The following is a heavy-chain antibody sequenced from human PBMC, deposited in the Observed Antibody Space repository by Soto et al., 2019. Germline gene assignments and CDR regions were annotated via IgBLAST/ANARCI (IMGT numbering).Heavy chain of an antibody. Sequence: VGSLRLSCAASGFTFSNYGMNWVRQAPGNGLEWVSSTSSRSSYIYYTDSVKGRFSISRDNAKDSLYLQMNSPRAEDTAVYYCARGGYSYGRYYYYGMDVWGQGTTVTVSS. CDR2: TSSRSSYI. CDR3: ARGGYSYGRYYYYGMDV. CDR1: GFTFSNYG. V-gene: IGHV3-21*01. D-gene: IGHD5-18*01. J-gene: IGHJ6*02.